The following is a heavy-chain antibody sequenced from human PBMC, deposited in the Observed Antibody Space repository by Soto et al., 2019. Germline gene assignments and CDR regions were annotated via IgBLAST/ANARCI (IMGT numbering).Heavy chain of an antibody. Sequence: EVQLVESGGGFVQPGGSLRLSCAASGFTFSSYSMNWVRQAPGKGLEWVSYITSSSRTIYYADSVKGRFTISRDNAKNSLYLQMNSLRDEDTAVYYCACGYRYGYSLDYWGQGTLVTVSS. D-gene: IGHD5-18*01. V-gene: IGHV3-48*02. CDR3: ACGYRYGYSLDY. CDR1: GFTFSSYS. J-gene: IGHJ4*02. CDR2: ITSSSRTI.